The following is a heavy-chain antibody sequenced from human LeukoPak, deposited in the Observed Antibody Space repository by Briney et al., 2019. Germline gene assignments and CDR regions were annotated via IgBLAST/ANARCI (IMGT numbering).Heavy chain of an antibody. CDR1: GHSISKYY. Sequence: SETLSLTCTVSGHSISKYYWSWLRQPPGKGLEGVGYIYYSGSTNYNPSLKSRVTISVDTSKNQFSLKLSSVTAADTAVYYCARGLGGNYYDSSGFDYWGQGTLVTVSS. J-gene: IGHJ4*02. CDR2: IYYSGST. CDR3: ARGLGGNYYDSSGFDY. V-gene: IGHV4-59*01. D-gene: IGHD3-22*01.